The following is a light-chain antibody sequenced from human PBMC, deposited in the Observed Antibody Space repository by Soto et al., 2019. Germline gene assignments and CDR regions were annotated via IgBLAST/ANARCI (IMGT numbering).Light chain of an antibody. J-gene: IGKJ4*01. CDR1: QSVSSSY. CDR3: QQYDTSVVT. V-gene: IGKV3-20*01. Sequence: EIVLTQSPGTLSLSPGERATLSCRASQSVSSSYLVWYQQKPGQAPRLLIYGASSRDTGIPDRFSGSGSGTDFTLTISRLEPEDFAVYYCQQYDTSVVTFGGGTKVEIK. CDR2: GAS.